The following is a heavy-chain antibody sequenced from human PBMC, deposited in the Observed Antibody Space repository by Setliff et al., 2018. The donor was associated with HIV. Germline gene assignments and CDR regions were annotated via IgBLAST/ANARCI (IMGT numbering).Heavy chain of an antibody. J-gene: IGHJ5*01. CDR1: GDSVSRYS. CDR3: ARRKLQDSTITTSNWFDS. Sequence: ETLSLTCTVSGDSVSRYSWNWIRQPPGKGLEWIGYVYANGETNYDPSLKSRVTMSADTSRNQFSLSLNSATAADTAVYFCARRKLQDSTITTSNWFDSWGQGILVTVSS. D-gene: IGHD3-10*01. CDR2: VYANGET. V-gene: IGHV4-4*09.